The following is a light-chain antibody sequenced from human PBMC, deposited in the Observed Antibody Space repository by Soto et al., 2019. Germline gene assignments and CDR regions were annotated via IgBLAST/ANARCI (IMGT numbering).Light chain of an antibody. Sequence: QSALTQPASVSGSPGQSITISCTGTSSDIGGYNYVSWYQQHPGKAPKLMIYEVSNRSSGVSNRFSGSKSGNTASLTISGLQAEDEADYYCSSYTSSNYVFGTGTKVTVL. CDR3: SSYTSSNYV. CDR2: EVS. CDR1: SSDIGGYNY. V-gene: IGLV2-14*01. J-gene: IGLJ1*01.